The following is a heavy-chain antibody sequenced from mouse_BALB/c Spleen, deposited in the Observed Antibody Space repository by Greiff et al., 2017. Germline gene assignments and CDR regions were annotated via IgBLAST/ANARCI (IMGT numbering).Heavy chain of an antibody. CDR1: GFTFSDDY. J-gene: IGHJ3*01. Sequence: EVQLQESGGGLVKPGGSLKLSCAASGFTFSDDYMYWVRQTPEKRLEWVATISDGGSYTYYPDSVKGRFTISRDKAKNNLYLQMGSLKSEDTAMYSCARDGGDWFADWGEGTLVTVSA. CDR3: ARDGGDWFAD. V-gene: IGHV5-4*02. CDR2: ISDGGSYT.